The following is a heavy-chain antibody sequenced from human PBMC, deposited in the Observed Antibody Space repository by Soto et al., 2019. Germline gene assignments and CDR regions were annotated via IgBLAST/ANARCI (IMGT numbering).Heavy chain of an antibody. V-gene: IGHV4-39*07. CDR2: IYFGGST. D-gene: IGHD3-3*01. Sequence: SETLSLTCTVSGGSISGSSYYWGWIRQPPGKGLEWIGSIYFGGSTYYSPSLKSRVTISVDTSKNQFSLKRSSVTAADTAVYYCARDRRFLDYYHYGIDVPAQRTTVPVSS. CDR3: ARDRRFLDYYHYGIDV. CDR1: GGSISGSSYY. J-gene: IGHJ6*02.